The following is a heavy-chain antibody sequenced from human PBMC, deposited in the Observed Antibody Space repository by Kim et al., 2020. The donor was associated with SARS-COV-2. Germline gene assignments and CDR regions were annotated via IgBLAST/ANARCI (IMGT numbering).Heavy chain of an antibody. Sequence: VKGRFTISRDNSKSTVYQQMSSLRAEDTAVYYCTREPCSGGSCFGMDVWGQGTTVTVSS. J-gene: IGHJ6*02. D-gene: IGHD2-15*01. CDR3: TREPCSGGSCFGMDV. V-gene: IGHV3-30*07.